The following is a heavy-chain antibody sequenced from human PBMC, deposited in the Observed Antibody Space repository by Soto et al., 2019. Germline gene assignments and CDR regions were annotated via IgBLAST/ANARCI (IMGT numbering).Heavy chain of an antibody. CDR2: INSGGDGT. D-gene: IGHD5-12*01. J-gene: IGHJ5*02. CDR1: GFTFTTYA. CDR3: AKGVVGYTSWFDP. Sequence: EVQLLESGGGLIQPGGSLRLSCAASGFTFTTYAMNWVRQAPGKGLEWVSGINSGGDGTYYAGSVEGRFTIFRDNSKNTLSLQMNSLRAEDTAVYYCAKGVVGYTSWFDPWGQGTLVTVSS. V-gene: IGHV3-23*01.